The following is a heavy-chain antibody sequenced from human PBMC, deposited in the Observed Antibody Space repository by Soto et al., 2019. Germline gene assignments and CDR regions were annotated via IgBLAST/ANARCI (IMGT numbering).Heavy chain of an antibody. Sequence: SGPTLVNPTQTLTLTCTFSGFSLSTSGMCVSWIRQPPGKALEWLARIDWDDDKYYSTSLKTRLTISKDTSKNQVVLTMTNMDRVPDGIYSFDYWGQGALVTVSS. CDR2: IDWDDDK. CDR1: GFSLSTSGMC. CDR3: DY. V-gene: IGHV2-70*11. J-gene: IGHJ4*02. D-gene: IGHD2-15*01.